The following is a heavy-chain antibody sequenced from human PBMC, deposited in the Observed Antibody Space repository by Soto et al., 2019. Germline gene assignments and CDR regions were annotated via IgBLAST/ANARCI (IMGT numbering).Heavy chain of an antibody. D-gene: IGHD1-1*01. V-gene: IGHV3-23*01. CDR1: GFTFNSYA. CDR3: AKDRTATGATVRFDP. CDR2: ISGSGGST. Sequence: EVQLLESGGDLVQPGGSLRLSCVASGFTFNSYAMSWVRQAPGKGLEWLSTISGSGGSTHSADSVKGRFTISRDNSKNTLDLQMNSLRAEDTAVYYCAKDRTATGATVRFDPWGQGTLVTGSS. J-gene: IGHJ5*02.